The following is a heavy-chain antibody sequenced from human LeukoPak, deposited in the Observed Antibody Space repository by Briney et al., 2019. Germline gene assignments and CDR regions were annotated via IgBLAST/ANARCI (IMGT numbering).Heavy chain of an antibody. V-gene: IGHV3-7*01. CDR1: GFTFSNYW. Sequence: GGSLRLSCAASGFTFSNYWMTWVRQAPGKGLEWVANIKEDGSEKYYVDSVKGRFTISRDNAKNSLDLQMNSLRAEDTAVYYCARETAGIAVAVLHGDLDYWGQGTLVTVSS. D-gene: IGHD6-19*01. J-gene: IGHJ4*02. CDR2: IKEDGSEK. CDR3: ARETAGIAVAVLHGDLDY.